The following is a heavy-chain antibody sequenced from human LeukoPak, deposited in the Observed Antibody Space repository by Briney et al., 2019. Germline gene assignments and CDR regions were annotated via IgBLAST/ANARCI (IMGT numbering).Heavy chain of an antibody. D-gene: IGHD6-13*01. J-gene: IGHJ5*02. V-gene: IGHV3-11*01. CDR1: GFTFSDYY. CDR2: ISSSGSTI. CDR3: ARVLKQQLVGGWFDP. Sequence: GGSLRLSCAASGFTFSDYYMSWIRQAPGKGLEWVSYISSSGSTIYYADSVKGRFTISRDTAKNSLYLQMNSLRAEDTAVYYCARVLKQQLVGGWFDPWGQGTLVTVSS.